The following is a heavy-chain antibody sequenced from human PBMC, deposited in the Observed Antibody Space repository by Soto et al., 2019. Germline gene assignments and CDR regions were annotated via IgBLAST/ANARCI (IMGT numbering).Heavy chain of an antibody. CDR1: GFTFSSYS. J-gene: IGHJ4*02. CDR2: ISSSSSYI. V-gene: IGHV3-21*01. CDR3: ARGLWFGESSPFLDY. Sequence: ESGGGLVKPGGSLRLSCAASGFTFSSYSMNWVRQAPGKGLEWVSSISSSSSYIYYADSVKGRFTISRDNAKNSLYLQMNSLRAEDTAVYYCARGLWFGESSPFLDYWGQGTLVTVSS. D-gene: IGHD3-10*01.